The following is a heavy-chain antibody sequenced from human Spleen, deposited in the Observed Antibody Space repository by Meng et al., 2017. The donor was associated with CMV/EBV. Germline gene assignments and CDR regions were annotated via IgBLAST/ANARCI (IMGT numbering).Heavy chain of an antibody. CDR2: ISSNSGTI. CDR1: GFTFTSYG. J-gene: IGHJ3*02. V-gene: IGHV3-48*04. Sequence: GGSLRLSCAASGFTFTSYGMNWVRQAPGKGLEWISYISSNSGTIYYADSVKGRFTISRDNAKNSLYLQMNSLRAEDTAVYYCARDPPTTHAFDIWGQGTMVTVSS. D-gene: IGHD5-12*01. CDR3: ARDPPTTHAFDI.